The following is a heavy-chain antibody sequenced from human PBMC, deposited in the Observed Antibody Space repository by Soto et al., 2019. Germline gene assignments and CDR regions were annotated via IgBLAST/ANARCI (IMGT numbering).Heavy chain of an antibody. CDR2: IYPEDSHS. V-gene: IGHV5-51*01. CDR1: GHTFSKYW. CDR3: ASGIWRNYYNSSDFYLPFDA. D-gene: IGHD3-22*01. Sequence: LGESLKISCEASGHTFSKYWIGWVRQLPGKGLEWMGSIYPEDSHSRYSPSFQGQVIISADKSIDTAYLQWRSLKVSDTALYFCASGIWRNYYNSSDFYLPFDAWGQGTQVTVSS. J-gene: IGHJ4*02.